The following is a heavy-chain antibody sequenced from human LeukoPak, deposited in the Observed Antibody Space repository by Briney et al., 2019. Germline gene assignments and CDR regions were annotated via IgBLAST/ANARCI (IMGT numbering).Heavy chain of an antibody. D-gene: IGHD2-15*01. J-gene: IGHJ6*02. V-gene: IGHV3-30*03. CDR2: ISYDGSNK. CDR3: ASPHCSGGSCYEGPYYGMDV. CDR1: GFTFSSYG. Sequence: GGSLRLSCAASGFTFSSYGMHWVRQAPGKGLEWVAVISYDGSNKYYADSVKGRFTISRDNSKNTLYLQMNSLRAEDTAVYYCASPHCSGGSCYEGPYYGMDVWGQGTTVTDSS.